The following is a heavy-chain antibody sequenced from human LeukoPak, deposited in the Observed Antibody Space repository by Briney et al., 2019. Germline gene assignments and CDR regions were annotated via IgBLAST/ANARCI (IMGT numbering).Heavy chain of an antibody. CDR3: ARGAVVVINSYWYFDL. Sequence: SETLSLTCAVYGGSFSGYYWSWIRQPPGKGLEWIGEINHSGSTNYNPSLKSRVTMSVDTSKNQFSLKLSSVTAADTAVYYCARGAVVVINSYWYFDLWGRGTLVTVSS. V-gene: IGHV4-34*01. J-gene: IGHJ2*01. CDR2: INHSGST. CDR1: GGSFSGYY. D-gene: IGHD3-22*01.